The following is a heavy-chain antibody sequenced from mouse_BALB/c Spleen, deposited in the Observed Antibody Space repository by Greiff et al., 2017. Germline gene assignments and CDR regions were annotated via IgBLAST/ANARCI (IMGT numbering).Heavy chain of an antibody. CDR3: ASSIYYDYDSGY. D-gene: IGHD2-4*01. CDR2: IYPYNGGT. Sequence: VQLKESGPELVKPGASVKISCKASGYTFTDYNMHWVKQSHGKSLEWIGYIYPYNGGTGYNQKFKSKATLTVDNSSSTAYMELRSLTSEDSAVYYCASSIYYDYDSGYWGQGTTLTVSS. V-gene: IGHV1S29*02. J-gene: IGHJ2*01. CDR1: GYTFTDYN.